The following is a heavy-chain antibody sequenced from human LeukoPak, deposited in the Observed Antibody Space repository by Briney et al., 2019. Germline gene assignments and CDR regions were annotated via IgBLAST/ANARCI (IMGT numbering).Heavy chain of an antibody. CDR1: GFTFSSYS. D-gene: IGHD3-10*01. CDR3: ARGSITMVRGVMPIDY. J-gene: IGHJ4*02. Sequence: GGSLRLSCAASGFTFSSYSMNGVRQAPGKGLEWVSSIISSSSFIYYADSVKGRFTISRDNAKNSLYLQMNSLRAEDTAVYYCARGSITMVRGVMPIDYWGQGTLVTVSS. CDR2: IISSSSFI. V-gene: IGHV3-21*01.